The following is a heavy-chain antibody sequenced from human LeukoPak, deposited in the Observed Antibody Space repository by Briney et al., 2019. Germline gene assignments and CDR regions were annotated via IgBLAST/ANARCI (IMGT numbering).Heavy chain of an antibody. CDR3: ATTTVTTSYYYYGMDV. J-gene: IGHJ6*02. V-gene: IGHV1-69*04. CDR1: GGTFSCYA. CDR2: IIPILGIA. D-gene: IGHD4-11*01. Sequence: GASVKVSCKASGGTFSCYAISWVRQAPGQGLAWMGRIIPILGIANYAQKFQGRVTITADKSTSTAYMELSSLRSEDTAVYYCATTTVTTSYYYYGMDVWGQGTTVTVSS.